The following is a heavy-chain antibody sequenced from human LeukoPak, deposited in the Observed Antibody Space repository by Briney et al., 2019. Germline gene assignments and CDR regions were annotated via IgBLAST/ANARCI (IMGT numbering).Heavy chain of an antibody. V-gene: IGHV3-48*04. CDR3: ATGLNYDFWSGYQMGGY. CDR1: GFTFSSYS. D-gene: IGHD3-3*01. J-gene: IGHJ4*02. Sequence: PGGSLRLSCAASGFTFSSYSMNWVRQAPGKGLEWVSYIGSSSSTIYYADSVKGRFTISRDNAKNSLYLQMNSLRAEDTAVYYCATGLNYDFWSGYQMGGYWGQGTLVTVSS. CDR2: IGSSSSTI.